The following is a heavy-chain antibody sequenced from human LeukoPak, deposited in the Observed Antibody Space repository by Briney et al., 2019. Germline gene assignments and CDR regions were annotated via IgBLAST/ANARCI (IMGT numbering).Heavy chain of an antibody. Sequence: GGSLRLSCAASGFTFSSYAMSWVRQAPGKGLEWVSAISGSGGSTYYADSVKGRFTISRDNSKNTLYLQMNSLRAEDTAVYYCAKDLGLYYGSGAHDYWGQGTLVTVSS. CDR2: ISGSGGST. V-gene: IGHV3-23*01. CDR3: AKDLGLYYGSGAHDY. CDR1: GFTFSSYA. D-gene: IGHD3-10*01. J-gene: IGHJ4*02.